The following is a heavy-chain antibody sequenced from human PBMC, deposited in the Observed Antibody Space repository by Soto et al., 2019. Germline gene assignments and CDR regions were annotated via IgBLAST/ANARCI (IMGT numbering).Heavy chain of an antibody. CDR2: INAGNGDT. D-gene: IGHD3-10*01. CDR3: ARFSGDGSGNNFDY. J-gene: IGHJ4*02. CDR1: GYTFTNYA. V-gene: IGHV1-3*01. Sequence: ASVKVSCKTSGYTFTNYAIHWVRQAPGHRLEWLGRINAGNGDTRYSQKFQGRLTITRDTSASTAYMELSSLRSEDTALYYCARFSGDGSGNNFDYWGQGVLVTVSS.